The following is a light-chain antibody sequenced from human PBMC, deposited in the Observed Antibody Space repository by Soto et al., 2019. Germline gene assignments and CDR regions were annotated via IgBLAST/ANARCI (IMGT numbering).Light chain of an antibody. J-gene: IGKJ2*01. CDR3: QQYCSTPYT. Sequence: DIVMTQSPDSLAVSLGERATINCKSSQNVLDSSNSKNYLAWYQQKPGQPPKLLIYWASTRESGVPARFRGTGSRTDFSLSIRRRQAEDVLLYSCQQYCSTPYTFGQGTKLVIK. V-gene: IGKV4-1*01. CDR2: WAS. CDR1: QNVLDSSNSKNY.